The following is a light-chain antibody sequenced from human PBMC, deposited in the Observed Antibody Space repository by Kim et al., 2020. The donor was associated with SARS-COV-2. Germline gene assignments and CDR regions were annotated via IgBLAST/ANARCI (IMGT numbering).Light chain of an antibody. CDR2: GPS. J-gene: IGKJ2*01. V-gene: IGKV3-15*01. Sequence: SPWERPPLSCRAGQSFISNLAWYQQKPGPAPRLLLYGPSTRATGIPARFSGSGSGTEFTLTISSLQSEDFAFYYCQQYNKWPYTFGQGTKLEI. CDR1: QSFISN. CDR3: QQYNKWPYT.